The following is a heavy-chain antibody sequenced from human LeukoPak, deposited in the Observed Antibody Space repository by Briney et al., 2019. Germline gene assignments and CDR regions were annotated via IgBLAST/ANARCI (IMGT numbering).Heavy chain of an antibody. CDR3: AKRGDVIRVILVGFHKEAYYFDS. V-gene: IGHV3-23*01. CDR2: ISDSGGRT. Sequence: SGGSLRLSCVVSGITLSNYGISWVRQAPGKGLEWVAGISDSGGRTNYADSVKGRFTISRDSPKNTLYLQMNSLRAEDTAVYFCAKRGDVIRVILVGFHKEAYYFDSWGQGALVTVSS. D-gene: IGHD3-22*01. J-gene: IGHJ4*02. CDR1: GITLSNYG.